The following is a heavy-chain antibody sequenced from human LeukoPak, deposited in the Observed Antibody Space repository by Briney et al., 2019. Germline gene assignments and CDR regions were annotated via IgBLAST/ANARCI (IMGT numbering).Heavy chain of an antibody. J-gene: IGHJ4*02. V-gene: IGHV1-2*02. CDR1: GYTSSSHG. D-gene: IGHD3-9*01. CDR3: ARVLRYYDILSKPFDY. CDR2: INPNSGGT. Sequence: ASVKVSCKATGYTSSSHGITWVRQAPGQGREWMGWINPNSGGTNYAQKFQGRVTLTRDTSINTAYMELSRLRSDDTAVYYCARVLRYYDILSKPFDYWGQGTLVTVSS.